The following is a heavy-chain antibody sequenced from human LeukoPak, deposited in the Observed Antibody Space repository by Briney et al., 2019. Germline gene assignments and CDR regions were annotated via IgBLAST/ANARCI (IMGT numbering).Heavy chain of an antibody. J-gene: IGHJ6*03. CDR2: INHSGST. CDR1: GGSFSGYY. V-gene: IGHV4-34*01. D-gene: IGHD6-13*01. CDR3: ARVNKQLTYYYYYMDV. Sequence: SETLSLTCAVYGGSFSGYYWSWIRQPPGKGLEWIGEINHSGSTNYNPSLKSRVTISVDTSKNQFSLKLSSVTAADTAVYYCARVNKQLTYYYYYMDVWGKGTTVTVSS.